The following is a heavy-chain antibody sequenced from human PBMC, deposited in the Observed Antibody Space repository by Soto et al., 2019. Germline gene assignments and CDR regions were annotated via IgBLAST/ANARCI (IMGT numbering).Heavy chain of an antibody. D-gene: IGHD3-3*01. CDR3: AKSPPDYDFWSGYPGTNYYYGMDV. CDR1: VFTFSSYA. J-gene: IGHJ6*01. CDR2: ISGSGGST. V-gene: IGHV3-23*01. Sequence: PRGSLLLSCASYVFTFSSYAMSWVRQAPGKGLEWVSGISGSGGSTYYADSVKGRFTISRDNSKNTLYLQMNSLRAEDTAVYYCAKSPPDYDFWSGYPGTNYYYGMDVWGQGTTVTVSS.